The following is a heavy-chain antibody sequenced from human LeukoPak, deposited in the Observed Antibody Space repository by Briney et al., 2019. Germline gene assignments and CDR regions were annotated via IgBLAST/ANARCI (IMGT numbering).Heavy chain of an antibody. Sequence: ASVKVSCKASRYIFTRYFIHWVRQAPGQGLEWMGWINPKNGGTNPAEKFQGRVTMTRDTSLSTAFMELTGLTSDDTAVYFCAREPPYTGHCDITTCDVSRFDLWGQGTLVTVSS. D-gene: IGHD2-2*01. CDR2: INPKNGGT. CDR3: AREPPYTGHCDITTCDVSRFDL. CDR1: RYIFTRYF. J-gene: IGHJ4*02. V-gene: IGHV1-2*02.